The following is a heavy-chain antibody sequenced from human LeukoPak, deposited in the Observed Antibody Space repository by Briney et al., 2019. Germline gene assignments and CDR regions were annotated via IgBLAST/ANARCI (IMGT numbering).Heavy chain of an antibody. CDR1: GGSFSGYY. D-gene: IGHD2-15*01. V-gene: IGHV4-34*01. Sequence: SETLSLTCAVYGGSFSGYYWSWIRQPPGKGLEWIGEINHSGSTYYNPSLKSRVTISVDTSKNQFSLKLSSVTAADTAVYYCARSRPGANVVAAIPFDYWGQGTLVTVSS. J-gene: IGHJ4*02. CDR2: INHSGST. CDR3: ARSRPGANVVAAIPFDY.